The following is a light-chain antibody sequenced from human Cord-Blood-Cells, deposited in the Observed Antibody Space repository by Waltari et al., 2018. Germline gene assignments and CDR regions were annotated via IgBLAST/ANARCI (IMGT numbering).Light chain of an antibody. Sequence: DIVMTPSPATLSVSPGERATLSYRASQSVSSNLAWYQQKPGQAPRLLIYGASTRATVIPARCSGSGAGTEFTLTISSLQSEDCAVYYCQQYNNCPTFGQGTKVEIK. V-gene: IGKV3-15*01. CDR1: QSVSSN. CDR3: QQYNNCPT. J-gene: IGKJ1*01. CDR2: GAS.